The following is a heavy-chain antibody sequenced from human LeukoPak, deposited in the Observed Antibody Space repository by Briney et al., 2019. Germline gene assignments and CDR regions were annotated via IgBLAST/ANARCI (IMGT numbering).Heavy chain of an antibody. Sequence: GGSLRLSCAASGFTFSSYGIHWVRQAPGKGLEWGAVISYDGSNKYYADSVKGRFTISRDNSKNTLYLQMNSLRAEDTAVYYCAKDSGQWLPHDAFDIWGQGTMVTVSS. CDR3: AKDSGQWLPHDAFDI. V-gene: IGHV3-30*18. CDR1: GFTFSSYG. J-gene: IGHJ3*02. D-gene: IGHD6-19*01. CDR2: ISYDGSNK.